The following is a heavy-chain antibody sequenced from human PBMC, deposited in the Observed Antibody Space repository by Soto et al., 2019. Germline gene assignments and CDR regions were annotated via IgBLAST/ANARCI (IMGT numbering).Heavy chain of an antibody. V-gene: IGHV4-59*01. Sequence: SETLSLTCTVSGGSISSYYLSWIRQPPGKGLEWIGYIYYSGSTNYNPSLKSRVTISVDTSKNQFSLKLSSVTAADTAVYYCARAGAYCGGDCYDYWGQGTLVTVSS. D-gene: IGHD2-21*01. CDR2: IYYSGST. J-gene: IGHJ4*02. CDR1: GGSISSYY. CDR3: ARAGAYCGGDCYDY.